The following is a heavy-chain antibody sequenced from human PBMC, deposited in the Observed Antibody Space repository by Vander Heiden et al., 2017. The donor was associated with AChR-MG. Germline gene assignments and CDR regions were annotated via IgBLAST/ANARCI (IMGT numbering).Heavy chain of an antibody. Sequence: QVQLVESGGGVVQPGRSLRLSCAASGSTSGGYAMHWFRQAPGKGLGWVAVRSYDGSNKYYADSVKGRFTIARDNSKNTLYLQMNSLRAEDTAVYYWARDLWGIAAAGYDYWGQGTLVTVSS. CDR3: ARDLWGIAAAGYDY. CDR2: RSYDGSNK. J-gene: IGHJ4*02. CDR1: GSTSGGYA. D-gene: IGHD6-13*01. V-gene: IGHV3-30-3*01.